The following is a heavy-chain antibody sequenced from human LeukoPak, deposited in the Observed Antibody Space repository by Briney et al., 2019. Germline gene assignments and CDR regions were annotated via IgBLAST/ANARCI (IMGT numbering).Heavy chain of an antibody. V-gene: IGHV4-34*01. CDR3: ARVPTYYYDSSGHHGPIDF. Sequence: SETLSLTCAVYGGSFSGYYWRRIRQPPGKGLEWIGDVNHSGSTNYNPSLKSRVTISVDASKHQFFLKLSSVTAADTAVYYCARVPTYYYDSSGHHGPIDFWGQGTLVTVSS. D-gene: IGHD3-22*01. CDR1: GGSFSGYY. J-gene: IGHJ4*02. CDR2: VNHSGST.